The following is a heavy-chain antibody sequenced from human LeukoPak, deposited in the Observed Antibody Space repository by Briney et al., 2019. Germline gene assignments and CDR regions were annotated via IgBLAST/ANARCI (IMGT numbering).Heavy chain of an antibody. D-gene: IGHD2-15*01. CDR1: GFTFSSYA. V-gene: IGHV3-64D*06. CDR2: ISSNGGST. Sequence: GGSLRLSCSASGFTFSSYAMHWVRQAPGKGLEYVSAISSNGGSTYYADSVKFRFTISRDNSKNTLYLHMSSLRAEDTGVYFCVRLYSFGPYGMDVWVQGTTVTVSS. CDR3: VRLYSFGPYGMDV. J-gene: IGHJ6*02.